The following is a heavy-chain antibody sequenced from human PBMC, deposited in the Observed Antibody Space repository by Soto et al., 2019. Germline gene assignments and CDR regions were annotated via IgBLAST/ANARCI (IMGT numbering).Heavy chain of an antibody. CDR1: GFTFSNYA. CDR3: ASKLTFGASPDY. J-gene: IGHJ4*02. Sequence: EVQLLESGGGLVQPGGSLRLSCAASGFTFSNYAMNWVLQAPGNGLEWVSTSSGSGETTYYADSVKGRFTMSRDNSRNTLYLKLKSMSAEDTSLYYCASKLTFGASPDYWGQGNLVTVSS. V-gene: IGHV3-23*01. D-gene: IGHD7-27*01. CDR2: SSGSGETT.